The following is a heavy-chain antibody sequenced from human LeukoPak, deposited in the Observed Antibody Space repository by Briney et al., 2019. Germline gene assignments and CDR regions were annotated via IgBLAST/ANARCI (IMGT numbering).Heavy chain of an antibody. CDR1: GSSFTSYW. CDR3: ARRDSSGYYRYYFDY. CDR2: IYPGDSDT. D-gene: IGHD3-22*01. V-gene: IGHV5-51*01. Sequence: GESLKISCQGSGSSFTSYWIGWVRPLPGKGLEWMGIIYPGDSDTRYSPSFQGQVTISADKSISTAYLQWSSLKASDTAMYYCARRDSSGYYRYYFDYWGQGTLVTVSS. J-gene: IGHJ4*02.